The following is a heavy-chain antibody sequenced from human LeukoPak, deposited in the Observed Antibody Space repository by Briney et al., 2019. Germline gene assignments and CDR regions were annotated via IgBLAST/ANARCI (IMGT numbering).Heavy chain of an antibody. CDR2: ISAYNGNT. D-gene: IGHD3-16*02. J-gene: IGHJ4*02. CDR3: ATGSLRLGEFSLGY. Sequence: ASVKVSCKASGYTFNYYGINWVRQAPGHGLEWMGWISAYNGNTKFAQNLQGRVTMTEDTSTDTAYMELSSLRSEDTAVYYCATGSLRLGEFSLGYWGQGTLVTVSS. V-gene: IGHV1-18*01. CDR1: GYTFNYYG.